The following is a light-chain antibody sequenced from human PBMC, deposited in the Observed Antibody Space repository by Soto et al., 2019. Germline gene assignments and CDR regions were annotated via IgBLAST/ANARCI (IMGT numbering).Light chain of an antibody. CDR2: AAS. CDR3: QKYNSALGT. J-gene: IGKJ4*01. V-gene: IGKV1-27*01. Sequence: DIQMTQSPSSLSASVGDRVTITCRASQGISNYLAWYQQKPGKVPKLLIYAASTLQSGVPSRFSGSGSGTDFTLSISCLHPEDVATYYCQKYNSALGTFGGGTKVELK. CDR1: QGISNY.